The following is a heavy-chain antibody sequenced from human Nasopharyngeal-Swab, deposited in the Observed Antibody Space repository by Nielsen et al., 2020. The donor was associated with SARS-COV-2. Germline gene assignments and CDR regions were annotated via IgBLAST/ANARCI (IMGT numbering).Heavy chain of an antibody. Sequence: ASVKVSCKASGYTFTSYGISWVRQAPGQGLEWMGWISAYNGNTNYAQKLQGRVTMTTDTSTSTAYMELRSLRSDDTAVYYCARENVLLWFNSEHLDYWGQGTLVTVSS. CDR3: ARENVLLWFNSEHLDY. J-gene: IGHJ4*02. D-gene: IGHD3-10*01. CDR1: GYTFTSYG. V-gene: IGHV1-18*01. CDR2: ISAYNGNT.